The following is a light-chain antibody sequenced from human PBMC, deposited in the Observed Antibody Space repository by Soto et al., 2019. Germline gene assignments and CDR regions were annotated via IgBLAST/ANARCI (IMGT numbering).Light chain of an antibody. J-gene: IGKJ1*01. V-gene: IGKV1-5*03. CDR1: QSTSSW. Sequence: DIQKTPSPSTPSASVGDRVTIPCRASQSTSSWLAWYQQKPGKAPKLLIYKAYTLKSGVQSRFSGSGSGTEFTLTIRSLQPDDFATYYCKHYNSYSEAFGQGTKVDIK. CDR2: KAY. CDR3: KHYNSYSEA.